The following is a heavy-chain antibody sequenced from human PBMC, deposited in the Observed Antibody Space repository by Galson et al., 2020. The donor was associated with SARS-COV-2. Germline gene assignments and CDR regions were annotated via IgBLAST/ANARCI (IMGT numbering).Heavy chain of an antibody. Sequence: GESLKISRAASGFNFRNARMSWVRQAPGKGLEWVGRNKANVHGGTTDYAAPVRGRLDISRDDSQNTMYLQLNSLKTEDTGVYYCTAIVGDVDTFDFWCQGTMLTVSS. CDR1: GFNFRNAR. CDR2: NKANVHGGTT. D-gene: IGHD1-26*01. J-gene: IGHJ3*01. V-gene: IGHV3-15*01. CDR3: TAIVGDVDTFDF.